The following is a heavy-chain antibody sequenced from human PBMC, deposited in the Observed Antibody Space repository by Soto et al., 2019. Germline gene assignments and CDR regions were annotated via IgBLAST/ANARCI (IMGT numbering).Heavy chain of an antibody. CDR2: INHSGST. D-gene: IGHD4-17*01. CDR1: GGSFSGYY. Sequence: PSETLSLTCAVYGGSFSGYYWSWIRQPPGKGLEWIGEINHSGSTNYNPSLKSRVTISVDTSKNQLSLKLSSVTAADTAVYYCARVGYGGLTVLDYWGQGTLVTVSS. CDR3: ARVGYGGLTVLDY. J-gene: IGHJ4*02. V-gene: IGHV4-34*01.